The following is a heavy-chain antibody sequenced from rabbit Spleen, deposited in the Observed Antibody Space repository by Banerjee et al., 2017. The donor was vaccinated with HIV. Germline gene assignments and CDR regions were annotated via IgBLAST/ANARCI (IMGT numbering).Heavy chain of an antibody. CDR3: ARHDGRSDYIYKL. CDR2: IYVGSGGST. V-gene: IGHV1S45*01. D-gene: IGHD8-1*01. J-gene: IGHJ4*01. CDR1: GFSFSGSYY. Sequence: QEQLVESGGGLVQPEGSLTLTCTASGFSFSGSYYMCWVRQAPGKGLEWIACIYVGSGGSTNYASWVNGRFTISKTSSTTVTLQMTSLTAADTATYFCARHDGRSDYIYKLWGPGTLVTVS.